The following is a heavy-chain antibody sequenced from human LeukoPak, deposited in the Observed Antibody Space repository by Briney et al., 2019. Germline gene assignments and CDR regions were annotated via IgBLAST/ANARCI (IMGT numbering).Heavy chain of an antibody. CDR1: GDSVSTNSAT. D-gene: IGHD1-26*01. V-gene: IGHV6-1*01. J-gene: IGHJ5*01. CDR2: TYYRSKWSN. CDR3: ARLVGASWFDS. Sequence: SQTLSLTCAISGDSVSTNSATWTWLRQSPSRGLEWLGRTYYRSKWSNDYAVSMKSRITINPDTSKNQFSLQLNSVTPEDTAVYYCARLVGASWFDSWGRGTLVTVSS.